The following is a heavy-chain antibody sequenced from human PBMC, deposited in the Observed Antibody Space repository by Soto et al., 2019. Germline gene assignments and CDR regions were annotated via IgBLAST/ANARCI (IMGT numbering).Heavy chain of an antibody. Sequence: QVQLQESGPGLVKPSETLSLTCTVSGGSISSYYWSWIRQPPGKGLEWIGYIYYSGSTNYNPSLKSRVTISVDRSKNQFSLKLSSVTAADTPVYYCARRYGGNFDYWGQGTLVTVSS. CDR3: ARRYGGNFDY. V-gene: IGHV4-59*01. CDR1: GGSISSYY. D-gene: IGHD1-26*01. J-gene: IGHJ4*02. CDR2: IYYSGST.